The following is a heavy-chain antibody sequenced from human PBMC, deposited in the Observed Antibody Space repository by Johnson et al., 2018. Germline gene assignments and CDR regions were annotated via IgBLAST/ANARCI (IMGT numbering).Heavy chain of an antibody. Sequence: QVQLVESGGGVVQPGRSLRLSCAASGFTFRSYGMHWVRQAPGKGLEWVALISYIGSNNYYPDSVKGRFTISRDNSKTTLYLQMKSLRAEDTAVYYCAKPQRCLQFLSREYMDVWGKGTTVTVSS. CDR1: GFTFRSYG. V-gene: IGHV3-30*18. J-gene: IGHJ6*03. D-gene: IGHD5-24*01. CDR3: AKPQRCLQFLSREYMDV. CDR2: ISYIGSNN.